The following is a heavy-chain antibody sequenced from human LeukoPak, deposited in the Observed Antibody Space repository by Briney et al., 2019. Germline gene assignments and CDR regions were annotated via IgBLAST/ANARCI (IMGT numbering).Heavy chain of an antibody. CDR1: GFTFSSYW. D-gene: IGHD6-13*01. V-gene: IGHV3-7*01. Sequence: GGSLRLSCAASGFTFSSYWMSWVRQAPGKGLEWVANIKQDGSEKYYVDSVKGRFTISRDNAKNSLYLQMNSLRAEDTAVYYCARGSYSSSWYGDAFDIWGQGTMVTVSS. CDR3: ARGSYSSSWYGDAFDI. CDR2: IKQDGSEK. J-gene: IGHJ3*02.